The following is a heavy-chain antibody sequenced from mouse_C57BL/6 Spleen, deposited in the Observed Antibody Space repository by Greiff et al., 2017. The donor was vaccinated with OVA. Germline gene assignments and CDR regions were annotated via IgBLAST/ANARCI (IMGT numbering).Heavy chain of an antibody. CDR1: GYAFSSYW. CDR3: ARKEEYRDYFDY. CDR2: IYPGDGDT. V-gene: IGHV1-80*01. Sequence: QVQLQQSGAELVKPGASVKISCKASGYAFSSYWMNWVKQRPGKGLEWIGQIYPGDGDTNYNGKFKGKATLTADKSSSTAYMQLSSLTSEDSAVYVCARKEEYRDYFDYWGQGTTLTVSS. D-gene: IGHD1-3*01. J-gene: IGHJ2*01.